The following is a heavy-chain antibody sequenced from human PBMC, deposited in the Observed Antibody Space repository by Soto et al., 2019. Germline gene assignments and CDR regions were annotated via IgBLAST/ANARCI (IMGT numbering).Heavy chain of an antibody. D-gene: IGHD1-26*01. Sequence: PSETLSLTCAVYGGSFSGYYWSWIRQPPGKGLEWIGEINHSGSTNYNPSLKSRVTISVDTSKNQSSLKLSSVTAADTAVYYCARGVRLRLWEKNWFDPWGQGTLVTVSS. CDR1: GGSFSGYY. CDR2: INHSGST. CDR3: ARGVRLRLWEKNWFDP. V-gene: IGHV4-34*01. J-gene: IGHJ5*02.